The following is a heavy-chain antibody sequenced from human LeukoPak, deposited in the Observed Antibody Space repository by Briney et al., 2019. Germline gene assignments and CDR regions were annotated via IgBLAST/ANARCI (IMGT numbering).Heavy chain of an antibody. Sequence: SETLSLTCTVSGVSISSGSYYWSWIRQPAGKGLEWIGRIHTSGNTNYNPSLKSRVTMSVDTSKNQFSLKLSSVTAADTAVYYCARGRVGVAGGSGFDPWGQGTLVTVSS. V-gene: IGHV4-61*02. CDR1: GVSISSGSYY. D-gene: IGHD6-19*01. J-gene: IGHJ5*02. CDR3: ARGRVGVAGGSGFDP. CDR2: IHTSGNT.